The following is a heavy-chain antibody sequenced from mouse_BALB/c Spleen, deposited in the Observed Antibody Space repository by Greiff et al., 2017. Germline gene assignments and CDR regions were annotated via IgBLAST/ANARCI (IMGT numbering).Heavy chain of an antibody. D-gene: IGHD1-1*01. V-gene: IGHV1-7*01. Sequence: QVQLKESGAELAKPGASVKMSCKASGYTFTSYWMHWVKQRPGQGLEWIGYINPSTGYTEYNQKFKDKATLTADKSSSTAYMQLSSLTSEDSAVYYCARHYGSRGWYFDVWGAGTTVTVSA. CDR1: GYTFTSYW. J-gene: IGHJ1*01. CDR2: INPSTGYT. CDR3: ARHYGSRGWYFDV.